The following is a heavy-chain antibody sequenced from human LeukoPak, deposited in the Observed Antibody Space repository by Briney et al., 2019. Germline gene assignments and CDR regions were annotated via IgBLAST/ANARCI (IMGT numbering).Heavy chain of an antibody. V-gene: IGHV1-2*02. CDR1: GYTFTGYY. D-gene: IGHD3-10*01. J-gene: IGHJ4*02. Sequence: ASVKVSCKASGYTFTGYYMHWVRQAPGQGLEWMGWINPNSGGTNYAQKFQGRVSMTRDTSISTAYMELSRLRSDDTAVYYCARDYRGYFYGSGNHWGQGTLVTVSS. CDR3: ARDYRGYFYGSGNH. CDR2: INPNSGGT.